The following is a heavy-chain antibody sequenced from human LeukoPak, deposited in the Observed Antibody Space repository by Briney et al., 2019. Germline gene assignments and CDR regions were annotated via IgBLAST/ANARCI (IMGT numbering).Heavy chain of an antibody. CDR3: ARDSGSGNNDY. Sequence: APVKVSCKASGYTFTSYAMHWVRQAPGQRLEWMGWINAGNGNTKYSQKFQGRVTITRDTSASTAYMELSSLRSEDTAVYYCARDSGSGNNDYWGQGTLVTVSS. CDR2: INAGNGNT. CDR1: GYTFTSYA. J-gene: IGHJ4*02. D-gene: IGHD1-26*01. V-gene: IGHV1-3*01.